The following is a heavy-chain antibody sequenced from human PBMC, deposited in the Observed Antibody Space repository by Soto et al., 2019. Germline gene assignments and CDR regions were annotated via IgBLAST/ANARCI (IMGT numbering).Heavy chain of an antibody. CDR3: VRSIAGSCSGSAACSGGHDFDP. V-gene: IGHV4-30-4*01. CDR1: GISLSNRDFC. Sequence: QVQLQESGPGLVKPLQTLSISCNVSGISLSNRDFCWNWVRQSPRKGLQWIGFIDHSRSTVSNPPLTSRLSTDVDTPQKQFVVMLTSVSAAHTSVYSRVRSIAGSCSGSAACSGGHDFDPWGRGTVVTVSS. CDR2: IDHSRST. J-gene: IGHJ5*02. D-gene: IGHD6-19*01.